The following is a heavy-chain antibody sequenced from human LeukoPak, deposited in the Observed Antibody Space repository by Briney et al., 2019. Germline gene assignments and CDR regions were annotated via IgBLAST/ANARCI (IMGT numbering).Heavy chain of an antibody. Sequence: SSETLSLTCNVSGGSISSSTYYWGWLRQPPGKGPEWIGSIYYRGSTHYNPSLKSRVTMSVDTSKNQFSLKLSSVTAADTAVYYCARASDCSSTSCYKVDWFDPWGQGTLVTVSS. J-gene: IGHJ5*02. CDR3: ARASDCSSTSCYKVDWFDP. D-gene: IGHD2-2*02. CDR2: IYYRGST. V-gene: IGHV4-39*07. CDR1: GGSISSSTYY.